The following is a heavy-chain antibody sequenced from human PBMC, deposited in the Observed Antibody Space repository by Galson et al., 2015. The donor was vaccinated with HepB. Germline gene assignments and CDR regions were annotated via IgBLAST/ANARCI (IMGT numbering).Heavy chain of an antibody. Sequence: SVKVSCKASGYFFTHFGINWVRQAPGQGLEWMGWNSADNGNTKYAQKFQGRVTMTTDTSTSTAYVEVRSLRSDDTAVYYCAREGLRCYYDSTGYFPFDYWGQGSLVTVSS. CDR2: NSADNGNT. CDR3: AREGLRCYYDSTGYFPFDY. V-gene: IGHV1-18*01. J-gene: IGHJ4*02. CDR1: GYFFTHFG. D-gene: IGHD3-22*01.